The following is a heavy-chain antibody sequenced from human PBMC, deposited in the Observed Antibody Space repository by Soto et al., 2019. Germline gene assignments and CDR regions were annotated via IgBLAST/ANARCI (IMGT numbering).Heavy chain of an antibody. CDR1: GYTFTSYG. D-gene: IGHD3-10*01. V-gene: IGHV1-18*01. J-gene: IGHJ6*03. Sequence: ASVKVSCKASGYTFTSYGISWVRQAPGQGLEWMGWISAYNGNTNYAQKLQGRVTMTTDTSTSTAYMELRSLRSDDTAVYYCARAGITMVRGVDRIALDYYYYYMDVWGKGTTVTVSS. CDR3: ARAGITMVRGVDRIALDYYYYYMDV. CDR2: ISAYNGNT.